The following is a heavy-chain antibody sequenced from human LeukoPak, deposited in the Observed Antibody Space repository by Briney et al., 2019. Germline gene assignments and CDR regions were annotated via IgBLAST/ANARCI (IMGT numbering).Heavy chain of an antibody. CDR1: GCSFTSYW. Sequence: GESLKISCKGSGCSFTSYWIGWVRQMPGKGLEWMGIIYPGDSDTRYSPSFQGQVTISADKSISTAYLQWSSLKASDTAMYYCARPYCSGGSCYGYFDYWGQGTLVTVSS. CDR2: IYPGDSDT. J-gene: IGHJ4*02. CDR3: ARPYCSGGSCYGYFDY. D-gene: IGHD2-15*01. V-gene: IGHV5-51*01.